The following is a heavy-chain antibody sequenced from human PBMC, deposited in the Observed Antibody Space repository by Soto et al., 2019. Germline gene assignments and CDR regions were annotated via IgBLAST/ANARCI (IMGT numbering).Heavy chain of an antibody. D-gene: IGHD3-3*01. CDR2: INPSGGST. J-gene: IGHJ6*02. Sequence: ASVKVSCKASGYTFTSYYMHWVRQAPGQGLEWMGIINPSGGSTSYAQKFQGRVTMTRDTSTSTVYMELSSLRSEDTAVYYCATKSYYDFWSGYYYYGMDVWGQGPTVTASS. V-gene: IGHV1-46*01. CDR3: ATKSYYDFWSGYYYYGMDV. CDR1: GYTFTSYY.